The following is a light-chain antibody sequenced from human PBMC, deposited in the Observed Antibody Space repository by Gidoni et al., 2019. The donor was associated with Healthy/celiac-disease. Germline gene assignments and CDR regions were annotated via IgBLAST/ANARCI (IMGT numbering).Light chain of an antibody. Sequence: DIQMTQSPSSLSASVGDRVTITRRASQSISSYLNWYQQEPGKAPKILIDAASSLRSGVPSRVSGSGSGTYFTLTISSPQPEDFSTYYCQESHSTLWTFGQGTKVEIK. CDR2: AAS. CDR1: QSISSY. V-gene: IGKV1-39*01. CDR3: QESHSTLWT. J-gene: IGKJ1*01.